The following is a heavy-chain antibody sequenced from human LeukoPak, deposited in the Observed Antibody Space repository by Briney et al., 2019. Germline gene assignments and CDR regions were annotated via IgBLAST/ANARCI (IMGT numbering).Heavy chain of an antibody. D-gene: IGHD3-22*01. Sequence: SETLSLTCAVSDSSFTGYYWTWIRQPPGKGLEWIGEINHNVNTNYNASLKSRVSISVDTSKKQFSLNLTSVTAADTAYYYCARGRDFYDRSGRLDYWDQGALVTVSS. V-gene: IGHV4-34*01. J-gene: IGHJ4*02. CDR1: DSSFTGYY. CDR3: ARGRDFYDRSGRLDY. CDR2: INHNVNT.